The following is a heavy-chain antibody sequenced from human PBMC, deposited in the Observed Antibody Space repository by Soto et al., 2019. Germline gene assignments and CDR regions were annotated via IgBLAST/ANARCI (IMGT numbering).Heavy chain of an antibody. CDR1: GFTFGDYT. V-gene: IGHV3-49*03. J-gene: IGHJ5*02. CDR3: SRDNREDDLWSGYYRFDP. CDR2: IKSKTYGETT. Sequence: PAGSLRLSCTASGFTFGDYTMTWIRQAPGKGLEWVGFIKSKTYGETTHYAASVKGRFTISRDDSQSIAYLQMRSLKNEDTAVYYCSRDNREDDLWSGYYRFDPWGQGTPATVSS. D-gene: IGHD3-3*01.